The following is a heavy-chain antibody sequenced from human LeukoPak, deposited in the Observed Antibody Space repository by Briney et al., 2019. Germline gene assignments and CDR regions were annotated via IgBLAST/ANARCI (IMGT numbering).Heavy chain of an antibody. V-gene: IGHV3-7*01. D-gene: IGHD7-27*01. Sequence: GGSLRLSCVGSGFSFNTDWMNWVRQAPGKGLEWVANIKPDGSEKYYVDSVEGRFTISRDNAKNSLYLQMNSLRVDDTALYFCRRGHWDQYARDHGTLVTVSS. CDR2: IKPDGSEK. CDR3: RRGHWDQYA. J-gene: IGHJ4*01. CDR1: GFSFNTDW.